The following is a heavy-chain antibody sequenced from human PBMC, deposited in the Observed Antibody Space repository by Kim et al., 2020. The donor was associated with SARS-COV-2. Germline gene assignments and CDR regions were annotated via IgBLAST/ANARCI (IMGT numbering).Heavy chain of an antibody. CDR2: IRSKAYGGTT. D-gene: IGHD1-1*01. V-gene: IGHV3-49*04. J-gene: IGHJ4*02. CDR1: GFTFGDYA. CDR3: TRGTHSVLNDHKPYFDY. Sequence: GGSLRLSCTASGFTFGDYAMSWVRQAPGKGLEWVGFIRSKAYGGTTEYAASVKGRFTISRDDSKSIAYLQMNSLKTEDTAVYYCTRGTHSVLNDHKPYFDYWGQGTLVTVSS.